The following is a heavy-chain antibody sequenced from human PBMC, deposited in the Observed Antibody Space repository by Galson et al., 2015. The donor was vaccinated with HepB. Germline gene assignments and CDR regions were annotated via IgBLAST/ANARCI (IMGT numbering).Heavy chain of an antibody. V-gene: IGHV3-15*01. CDR2: IKSKSDGETT. CDR1: GFTFDYYA. CDR3: TARF. Sequence: SLRLSCAPSGFTFDYYAMTWVRQAPGKGLEWVGRIKSKSDGETTAYAAPVRGRFAISRDDSKNMVYLEMNSLRTEDTAVYYCTARFWGQGTLVTVSS. J-gene: IGHJ4*02.